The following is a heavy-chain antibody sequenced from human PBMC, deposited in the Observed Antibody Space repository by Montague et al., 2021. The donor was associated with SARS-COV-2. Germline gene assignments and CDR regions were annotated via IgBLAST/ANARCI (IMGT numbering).Heavy chain of an antibody. Sequence: SETLSLTCTVSGGSISSYYWSWIRQPPGKGLEWIGYIYYSGSTDYNPSLKSRVTISVDTSKNQFSLKVRSVTAADTAVYYCARGGYYVSTGCYDYWGQGTLVTVSS. CDR1: GGSISSYY. CDR3: ARGGYYVSTGCYDY. D-gene: IGHD3-22*01. J-gene: IGHJ4*01. CDR2: IYYSGST. V-gene: IGHV4-59*01.